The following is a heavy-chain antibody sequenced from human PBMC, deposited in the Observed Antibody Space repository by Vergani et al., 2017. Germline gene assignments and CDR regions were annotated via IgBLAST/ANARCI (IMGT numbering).Heavy chain of an antibody. CDR3: ARLGSSSNRDYCDY. D-gene: IGHD6-6*01. CDR2: INPNSGGT. J-gene: IGHJ4*02. V-gene: IGHV1-2*02. Sequence: QVQLVQSGAEVKKPGASVKVSCKASGYTFTDYFMHWVRQAPGQGLEWMGWINPNSGGTNYAQKFQGRVTMTRDTSISTAYMELSNLRSDDTAVYYCARLGSSSNRDYCDYWGQGTLVTVSS. CDR1: GYTFTDYF.